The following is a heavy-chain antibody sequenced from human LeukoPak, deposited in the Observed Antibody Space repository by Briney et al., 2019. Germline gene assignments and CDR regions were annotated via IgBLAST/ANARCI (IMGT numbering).Heavy chain of an antibody. V-gene: IGHV4-39*07. CDR3: ARDRGYSYDY. Sequence: KPSETLSLTCTVSGASISSSKYYWGWIRQPPGKGLDWIGSIYYSGNTFYSPSLKSRLTISVDTSKNQFSLKLSSVTAADTAVYYCARDRGYSYDYWGQGTLVTVSS. CDR2: IYYSGNT. D-gene: IGHD5-18*01. CDR1: GASISSSKYY. J-gene: IGHJ4*02.